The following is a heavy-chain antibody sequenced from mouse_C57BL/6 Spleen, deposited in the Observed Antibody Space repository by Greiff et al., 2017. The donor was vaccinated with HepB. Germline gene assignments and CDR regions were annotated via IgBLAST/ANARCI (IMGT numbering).Heavy chain of an antibody. CDR3: ARGIYYGNYYFDY. Sequence: EVQGVESGGGLVKPGGSLKLSCAASGFTFSSYAMSWVRQTPEKRLEWVATISDGGSYTYYPDNVKGRFTISRDNAKNNPYLQMSHLKSEDTAMYYCARGIYYGNYYFDYWGQGTTLTVSS. J-gene: IGHJ2*01. CDR2: ISDGGSYT. D-gene: IGHD2-1*01. CDR1: GFTFSSYA. V-gene: IGHV5-4*01.